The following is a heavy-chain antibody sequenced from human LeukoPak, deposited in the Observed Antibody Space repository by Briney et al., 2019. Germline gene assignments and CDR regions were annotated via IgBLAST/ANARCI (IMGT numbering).Heavy chain of an antibody. V-gene: IGHV3-23*01. J-gene: IGHJ4*02. Sequence: GGSLRLSCAASGFTFSSYAMSWVRQAPGKGLEWVSAISGSGGSTYYADSVKGRFTISRDNAKNTLFLQMNSLRAEDTALYYCATSLGPLTEYWGQGTLVTVSS. CDR2: ISGSGGST. CDR1: GFTFSSYA. CDR3: ATSLGPLTEY. D-gene: IGHD7-27*01.